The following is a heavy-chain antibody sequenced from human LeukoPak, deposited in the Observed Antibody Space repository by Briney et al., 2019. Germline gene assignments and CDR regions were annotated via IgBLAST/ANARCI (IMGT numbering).Heavy chain of an antibody. CDR3: ARIGYCSGGSCYRLDY. CDR2: INPNSGGT. Sequence: GASVKVSCKASGYTFTGYYIHWVRQAPGQGLEWMGWINPNSGGTNYAQKFQGRVTVTMDTSISTAYMELSRLRSDDTAVYYCARIGYCSGGSCYRLDYWGQGTLVTVSS. CDR1: GYTFTGYY. J-gene: IGHJ4*02. V-gene: IGHV1-2*02. D-gene: IGHD2-15*01.